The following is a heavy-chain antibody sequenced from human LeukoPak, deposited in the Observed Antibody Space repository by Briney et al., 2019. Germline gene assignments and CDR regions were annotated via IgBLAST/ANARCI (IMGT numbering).Heavy chain of an antibody. V-gene: IGHV1-2*02. Sequence: ASVKVSCKASGYTFTGYYMHWVRQAPGQGLEWMGWINPNSGGTNYAQKFQGRVTMTRDTSISTAYMELSRLRSDDTAVYYCAREGSGSYTPVGNYWFDPWSQGTLVTVSS. CDR2: INPNSGGT. CDR1: GYTFTGYY. D-gene: IGHD1-26*01. J-gene: IGHJ5*02. CDR3: AREGSGSYTPVGNYWFDP.